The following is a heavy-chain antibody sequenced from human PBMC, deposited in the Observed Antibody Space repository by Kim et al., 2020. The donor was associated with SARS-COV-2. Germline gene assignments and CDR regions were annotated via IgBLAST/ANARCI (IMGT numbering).Heavy chain of an antibody. D-gene: IGHD2-21*02. CDR3: AREGGNSLPFDY. J-gene: IGHJ4*02. Sequence: SETLSLTCPVSGGSISSYYWSWIRQPPGKGLEWIGYIYYSGSTNYNPSLKSRVTISVDTSKNQFSLKLSSVTAADTAVYYCAREGGNSLPFDYWGQGTLVTVSS. CDR1: GGSISSYY. V-gene: IGHV4-59*01. CDR2: IYYSGST.